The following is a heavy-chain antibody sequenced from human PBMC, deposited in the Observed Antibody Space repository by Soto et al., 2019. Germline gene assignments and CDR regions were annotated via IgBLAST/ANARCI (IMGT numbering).Heavy chain of an antibody. J-gene: IGHJ4*02. V-gene: IGHV3-64D*06. D-gene: IGHD6-13*01. CDR2: ISSNGGST. CDR3: VKNKGSSSRYFGARSYYFDY. Sequence: GGSLRLSCSASGFTFSSYAMHWVRQAPGKGLEYVSAISSNGGSTYYADSVKGRFTISRDNSKNTLYLQMSSLRAEDTAVYYCVKNKGSSSRYFGARSYYFDYWGQGTLVTVSS. CDR1: GFTFSSYA.